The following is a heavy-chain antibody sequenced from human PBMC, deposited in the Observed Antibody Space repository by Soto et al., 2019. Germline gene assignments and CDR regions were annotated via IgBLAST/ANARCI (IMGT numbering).Heavy chain of an antibody. J-gene: IGHJ4*02. V-gene: IGHV3-23*01. CDR2: ISGSGST. CDR3: AKADHDFWSGYVLVDY. CDR1: GFTFSSYA. Sequence: GGSLRLSCAASGFTFSSYAMSWVRQAPGKGLEWVSAISGSGSTYYADCVKGRFTISRDNSKNTLYLQMNSLRAEDTAVYYCAKADHDFWSGYVLVDYWGQGTLVTVSS. D-gene: IGHD3-3*01.